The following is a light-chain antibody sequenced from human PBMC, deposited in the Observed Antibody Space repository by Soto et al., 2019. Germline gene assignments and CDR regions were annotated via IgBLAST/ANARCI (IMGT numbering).Light chain of an antibody. CDR2: GAS. V-gene: IGKV3-15*01. Sequence: ETVMTQSPATLSASPGERAILSCRASQSVSSNLAWYQQKLGQAPRLVIYGASTRATGMPERFSGSGSGTDFILTISSLQPEDFATYYCLQDYSFPLTFGGGTKVDIK. CDR1: QSVSSN. J-gene: IGKJ4*01. CDR3: LQDYSFPLT.